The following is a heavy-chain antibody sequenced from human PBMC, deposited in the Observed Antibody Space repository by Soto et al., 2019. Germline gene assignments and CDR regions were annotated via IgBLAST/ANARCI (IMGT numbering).Heavy chain of an antibody. Sequence: GESLKISCKGSGYTFTTYWIGWVRQMPGKGLEWMGIIYPGDSDTTYSPSFQGQVTISADKSISTAYLQWSSLQASDTAMYYCARQYNWNHRVWFAPSGQRTLVTVSS. CDR2: IYPGDSDT. V-gene: IGHV5-51*01. D-gene: IGHD1-20*01. CDR3: ARQYNWNHRVWFAP. J-gene: IGHJ5*02. CDR1: GYTFTTYW.